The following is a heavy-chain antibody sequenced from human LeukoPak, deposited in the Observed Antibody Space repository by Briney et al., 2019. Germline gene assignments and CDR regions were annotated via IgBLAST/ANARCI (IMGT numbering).Heavy chain of an antibody. Sequence: QPGGSLRLSCAASGFTFSSYAMSWVRQAPGKGLEWVSSITATGGGTFYADSVKGRFTISRDNSKSTLYLQMNSLGAEDTAVYYCARGYSYLDYWGQGALVTVSS. D-gene: IGHD1-26*01. J-gene: IGHJ4*02. CDR1: GFTFSSYA. CDR3: ARGYSYLDY. V-gene: IGHV3-23*01. CDR2: ITATGGGT.